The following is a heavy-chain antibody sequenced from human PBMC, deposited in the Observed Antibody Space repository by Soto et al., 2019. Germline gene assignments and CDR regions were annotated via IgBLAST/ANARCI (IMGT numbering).Heavy chain of an antibody. CDR1: GFSVSSDY. Sequence: GGSLRLSCAASGFSVSSDYMSWVRQAPGKGLGWVSLIYSGGDTYYADSVKGRFTISRDISSNTIYLHMTSLRADDTAIYYCTRAGSDPGNFYISNYYAMDVWGRGTTVTVSS. V-gene: IGHV3-53*01. D-gene: IGHD3-10*01. CDR2: IYSGGDT. CDR3: TRAGSDPGNFYISNYYAMDV. J-gene: IGHJ6*02.